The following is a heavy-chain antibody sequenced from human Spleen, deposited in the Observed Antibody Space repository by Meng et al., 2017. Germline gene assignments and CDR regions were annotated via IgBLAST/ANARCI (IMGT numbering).Heavy chain of an antibody. J-gene: IGHJ4*02. V-gene: IGHV3-23*01. CDR3: AEDRAVPIRLWDY. CDR2: ISGSGGST. CDR1: GFTFSSYA. D-gene: IGHD4-17*01. Sequence: GESLKIYCAASGFTFSSYAMSWVRQAPGKGLEWVSAISGSGGSTYYADSVKARLTITRDNSKNTLYLQMNSLRSEDTAVCYCAEDRAVPIRLWDYWGQGTLVTVSS.